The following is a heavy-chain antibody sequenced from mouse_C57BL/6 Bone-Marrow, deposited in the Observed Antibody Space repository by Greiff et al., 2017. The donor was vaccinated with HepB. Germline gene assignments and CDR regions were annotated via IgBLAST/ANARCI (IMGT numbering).Heavy chain of an antibody. V-gene: IGHV1-18*01. J-gene: IGHJ1*03. CDR2: INPSNGGT. CDR1: GYTFTDYN. CDR3: ARSSSWYFDV. Sequence: EVQLQQSGPELVKPGASVKIPCKASGYTFTDYNMDWVKQSHGKSLEWIGDINPSNGGTIYNQKFKGKATLTVDKSSSTAYMELRSLTSEDTAVYYCARSSSWYFDVWGTGTTVTVSS.